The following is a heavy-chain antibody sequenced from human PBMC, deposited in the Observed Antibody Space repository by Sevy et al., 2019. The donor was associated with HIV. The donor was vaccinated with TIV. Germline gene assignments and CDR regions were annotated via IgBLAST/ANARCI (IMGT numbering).Heavy chain of an antibody. V-gene: IGHV3-23*01. J-gene: IGHJ4*02. CDR2: ISGSGGST. D-gene: IGHD2-2*01. CDR1: GFTFSSYA. CDR3: AKPKLGYCSSTSCFYFDY. Sequence: GGSLRLSCAASGFTFSSYAMSWVRQAPGKGLEWVSAISGSGGSTYYADSVKGRFTISRDNSKNKLYLQMNSLRAEDTAVYYCAKPKLGYCSSTSCFYFDYWGQGTLVTVSS.